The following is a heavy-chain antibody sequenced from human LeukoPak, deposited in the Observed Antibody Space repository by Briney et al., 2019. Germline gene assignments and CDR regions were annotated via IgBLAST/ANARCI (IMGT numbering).Heavy chain of an antibody. J-gene: IGHJ4*02. CDR1: GFTFSGSA. D-gene: IGHD3-9*01. Sequence: GGSLRLSCAASGFTFSGSAMHWVRQASGKGLEWVGRIRSKANIYATAYAASVKGRFTISRDDSKNTAYLQMNSLKTEDTVVYYCTRNYDILTGYYQPTLLDYWGQGTLVTVSS. V-gene: IGHV3-73*01. CDR3: TRNYDILTGYYQPTLLDY. CDR2: IRSKANIYAT.